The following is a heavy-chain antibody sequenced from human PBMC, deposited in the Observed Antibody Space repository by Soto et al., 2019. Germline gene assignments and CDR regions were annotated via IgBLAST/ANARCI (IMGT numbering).Heavy chain of an antibody. CDR3: APMGV. Sequence: VGSLRLSCAASGFTFSSYAMSWVRQAPGKGLEWVSAISGSDKTTYYADSVKGRFTISRDNSKNTLYLQMSSLRADDTAVYYCAPMGVWGQGTTVTVSS. CDR1: GFTFSSYA. CDR2: ISGSDKTT. J-gene: IGHJ6*02. V-gene: IGHV3-23*01.